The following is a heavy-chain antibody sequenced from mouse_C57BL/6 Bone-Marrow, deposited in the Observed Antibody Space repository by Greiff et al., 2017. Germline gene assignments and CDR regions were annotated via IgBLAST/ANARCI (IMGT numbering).Heavy chain of an antibody. Sequence: QVQLKQPGAELVMPGASVKLSCKASGYTFTSYWMHWVKQRPGQGLEWIGEIDPSASYTNYNQKFKGKSTLTVDKSSITAYMQLSSLTSEDSAVYYCARSWDYDGGYAMDYWGQGTSVTVSS. CDR3: ARSWDYDGGYAMDY. CDR2: IDPSASYT. V-gene: IGHV1-69*01. J-gene: IGHJ4*01. CDR1: GYTFTSYW. D-gene: IGHD2-4*01.